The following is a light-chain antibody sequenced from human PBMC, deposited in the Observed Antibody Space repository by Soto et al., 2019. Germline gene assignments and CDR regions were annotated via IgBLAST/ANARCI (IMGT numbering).Light chain of an antibody. Sequence: QSALTQPPSASGSPGQSVTISCTGTSSDVGKYDYVSWFQHHPGKAPKLIIYEVSKRPSGVPDRFSGPKSGSTASLTVSGLQTEDEADYYCASWDDSLNGHVFGTGTKLTVL. J-gene: IGLJ1*01. CDR3: ASWDDSLNGHV. CDR2: EVS. CDR1: SSDVGKYDY. V-gene: IGLV2-8*01.